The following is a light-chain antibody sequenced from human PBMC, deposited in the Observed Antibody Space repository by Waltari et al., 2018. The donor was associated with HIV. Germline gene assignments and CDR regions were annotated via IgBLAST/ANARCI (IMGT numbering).Light chain of an antibody. Sequence: DIQMTQSPTSLSASVGDRVTITCRTSQSINDYLNWYQQKPGKSPKLLIYGASTLERGVPSRFSGSGSGRDFTLTISRLQPDDFATYYCQQSYNMHTFGQGTKVDIK. J-gene: IGKJ2*01. CDR3: QQSYNMHT. V-gene: IGKV1-39*01. CDR2: GAS. CDR1: QSINDY.